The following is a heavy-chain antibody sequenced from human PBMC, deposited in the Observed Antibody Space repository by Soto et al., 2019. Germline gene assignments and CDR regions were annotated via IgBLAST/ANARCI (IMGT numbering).Heavy chain of an antibody. CDR1: GFTFSSYA. J-gene: IGHJ4*02. D-gene: IGHD2-15*01. Sequence: SLRLSCAASGFTFSSYAMSWVRQAPGKGLEWVSFISASGGTTHYADSVKGRFTISRDNSKNTLLLQMNSLRAEDTALYYCAKAACTSSTCYSPDRWGQGTQVTVSS. V-gene: IGHV3-23*01. CDR2: ISASGGTT. CDR3: AKAACTSSTCYSPDR.